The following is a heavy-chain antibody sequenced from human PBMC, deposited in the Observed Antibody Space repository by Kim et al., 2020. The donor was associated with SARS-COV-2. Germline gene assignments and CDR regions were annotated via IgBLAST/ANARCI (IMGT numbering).Heavy chain of an antibody. V-gene: IGHV3-30*04. CDR1: GFTFSSYA. CDR2: ISYDGSNK. J-gene: IGHJ4*02. Sequence: GGSLRLSCAASGFTFSSYAMHWVRQAPGKGLEWVAVISYDGSNKYYVDPVKGRFTISRDNSKNTLYLQMNSLRAEDTAVYYCASDGAGPMIVVVTSYFDYWGQGTLVTVSS. D-gene: IGHD3-22*01. CDR3: ASDGAGPMIVVVTSYFDY.